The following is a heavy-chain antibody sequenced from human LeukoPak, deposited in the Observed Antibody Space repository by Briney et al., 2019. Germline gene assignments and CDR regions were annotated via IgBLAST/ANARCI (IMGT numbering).Heavy chain of an antibody. J-gene: IGHJ5*02. CDR2: IYHSGST. V-gene: IGHV4-38-2*02. Sequence: SETLSLTCAVSGYSISSGYYWGWIRQPLGKGLEWIGSIYHSGSTYYNPSLKSRVTISVDTSKNQFSLKLSSVTAADTAVYYCARDRPPNLLLWFGESSNWFDPWGQGTLVTVSS. CDR1: GYSISSGYY. CDR3: ARDRPPNLLLWFGESSNWFDP. D-gene: IGHD3-10*01.